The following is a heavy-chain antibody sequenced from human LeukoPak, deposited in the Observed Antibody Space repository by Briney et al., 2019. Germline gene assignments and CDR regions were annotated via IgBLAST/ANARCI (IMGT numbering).Heavy chain of an antibody. CDR1: GHSFNTDSF. CDR3: ARAARPSNNWFDP. CDR2: IHERGSA. Sequence: SETLSLTCIISGHSFNTDSFWGWIRQPPGKGLEWIGSIHERGSAFYNPSLKGRVAISIDTSKNRFSLKVNFVTAADTAVYYCARAARPSNNWFDPWGQGTLVTISS. D-gene: IGHD6-6*01. V-gene: IGHV4-38-2*02. J-gene: IGHJ5*02.